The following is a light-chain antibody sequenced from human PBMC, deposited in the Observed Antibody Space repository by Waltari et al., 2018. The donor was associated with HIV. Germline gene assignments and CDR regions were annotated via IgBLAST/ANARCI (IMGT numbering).Light chain of an antibody. CDR1: SSAVGGYNY. J-gene: IGLJ2*01. CDR3: SSYTSSSTVV. CDR2: EVS. Sequence: QSALTQPASVSGSPGQSITISCTGTSSAVGGYNYVSWYQQHPGKAPKLMIYEVSNRPSGVSNRFSGSKSGNTASLTISGLQAEDEAAYYCSSYTSSSTVVFGGGTKLTVL. V-gene: IGLV2-14*01.